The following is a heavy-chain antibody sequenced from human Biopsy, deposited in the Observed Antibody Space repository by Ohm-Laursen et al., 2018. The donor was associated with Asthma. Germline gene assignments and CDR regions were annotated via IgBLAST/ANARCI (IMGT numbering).Heavy chain of an antibody. Sequence: TLSLTCGVPGDSISSENWWTWVRQPPGKGLEWIGYVFYGGATNYNPSLKSRVTISVDTSKNQFFLRLSSVTAADTAVYYCARGVVYGGDSYAEYFQHWGQGTLVTVSS. CDR3: ARGVVYGGDSYAEYFQH. CDR2: VFYGGAT. J-gene: IGHJ1*01. V-gene: IGHV4-4*02. CDR1: GDSISSENW. D-gene: IGHD4-23*01.